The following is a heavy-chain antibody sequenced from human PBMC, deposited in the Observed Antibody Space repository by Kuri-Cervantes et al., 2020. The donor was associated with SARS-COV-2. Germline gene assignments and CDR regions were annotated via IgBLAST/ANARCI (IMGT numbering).Heavy chain of an antibody. CDR3: AKSGYSSPSYYYYYGMDV. V-gene: IGHV3-23*01. CDR1: GFTFSSYA. D-gene: IGHD6-6*01. CDR2: ISGSGGST. J-gene: IGHJ6*02. Sequence: GGSLRLSCAASGFTFSSYAVHWVRQAPGKGLEWVSAISGSGGSTYYADSVKGRFTISRDNSKNTLYLQMNSLRAEDTAVYYCAKSGYSSPSYYYYYGMDVWGQGTTVTVSS.